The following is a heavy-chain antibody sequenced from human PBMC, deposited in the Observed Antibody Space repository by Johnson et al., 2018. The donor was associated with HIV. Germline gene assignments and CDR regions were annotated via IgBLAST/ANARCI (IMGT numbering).Heavy chain of an antibody. D-gene: IGHD3-22*01. CDR3: ARDRGYWDAFDI. J-gene: IGHJ3*02. CDR1: GFTFSSYD. V-gene: IGHV3-13*01. Sequence: VQLVESGGGLVQPGGSLRLSCAASGFTFSSYDMHWVRQATGKGLEWVSLIYSGGSTYYAGSVKGRFTISRENAKNSLYLQMNSLRAEDTAVYYCARDRGYWDAFDIWGQGTMVTVSS. CDR2: IYSGGST.